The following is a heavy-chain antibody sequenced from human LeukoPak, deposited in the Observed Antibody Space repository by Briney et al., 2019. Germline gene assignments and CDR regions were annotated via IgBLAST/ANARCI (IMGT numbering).Heavy chain of an antibody. CDR2: ISGSGGST. CDR1: GFIFSVYA. V-gene: IGHV3-23*01. CDR3: AHAPPSSWTPFDY. Sequence: PGGSLRLSCAASGFIFSVYAMSWVRQAPGKGLEWVSVISGSGGSTYYADSVKGRFTISRDNSKNTLYLQMNSLRAEDTAVYYCAHAPPSSWTPFDYSGLRTLVTLSS. D-gene: IGHD2-2*01. J-gene: IGHJ4*02.